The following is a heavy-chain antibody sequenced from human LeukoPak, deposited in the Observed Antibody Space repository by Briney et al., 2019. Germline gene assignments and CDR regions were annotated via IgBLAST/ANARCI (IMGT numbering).Heavy chain of an antibody. CDR2: ISSSSSYI. Sequence: PGGSLRLSCVASGFTFRSYGIHWVRQAPGKGLEWVSSISSSSSYIYYADSVKGRFTISRDNAKNSLYLQMNSLRAEDTAVYYCARDDKVGATERWGQGTLVTVSS. CDR1: GFTFRSYG. D-gene: IGHD1-26*01. V-gene: IGHV3-21*01. CDR3: ARDDKVGATER. J-gene: IGHJ4*02.